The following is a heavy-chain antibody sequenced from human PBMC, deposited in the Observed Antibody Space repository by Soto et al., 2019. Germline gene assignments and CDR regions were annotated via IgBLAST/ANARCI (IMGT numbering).Heavy chain of an antibody. V-gene: IGHV5-51*01. Sequence: PGESLKISCKGSGYSFTSYWIGWVRQMPGKGLEWMGIIYPGDSDTRYSPSFQGQVTISADKSISTAYLQWSSLKASDTAMYYCAKWQTYDCWRGLYPMGVWGEGSTVTVS. CDR1: GYSFTSYW. D-gene: IGHD3-3*01. CDR3: AKWQTYDCWRGLYPMGV. J-gene: IGHJ6*02. CDR2: IYPGDSDT.